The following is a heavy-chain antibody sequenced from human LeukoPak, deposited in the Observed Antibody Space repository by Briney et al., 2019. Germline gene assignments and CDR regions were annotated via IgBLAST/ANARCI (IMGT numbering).Heavy chain of an antibody. CDR3: ARDIPTYYYDSSGYPDAFDI. CDR1: GYTFTSYD. D-gene: IGHD3-22*01. CDR2: MNPNSGGT. Sequence: ASVKVSCKASGYTFTSYDINWVRQATGQGLEWMGWMNPNSGGTNYAQKFQGRVTMTRDTSISTAYMELSRLRSDDKAVYYCARDIPTYYYDSSGYPDAFDIWGQGTMVTVSS. V-gene: IGHV1-2*02. J-gene: IGHJ3*02.